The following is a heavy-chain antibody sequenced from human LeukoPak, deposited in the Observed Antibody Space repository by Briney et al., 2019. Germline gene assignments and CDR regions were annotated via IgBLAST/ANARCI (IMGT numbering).Heavy chain of an antibody. CDR1: GGSISSYY. CDR3: ARDLGFWSGPDY. CDR2: IYYSGST. Sequence: PSETLFLTCTVSGGSISSYYWSWIRQPPGKGLEWIGYIYYSGSTNYDPSLKSRVTISVDTSKNQFSLKLSSVTAADTAVYYCARDLGFWSGPDYWGQGTLVTVSS. V-gene: IGHV4-59*01. D-gene: IGHD3-3*01. J-gene: IGHJ4*02.